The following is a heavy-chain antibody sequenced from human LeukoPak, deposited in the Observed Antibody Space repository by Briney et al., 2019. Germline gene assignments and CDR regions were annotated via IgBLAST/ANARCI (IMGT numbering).Heavy chain of an antibody. CDR3: AREGGITMIVVAALDC. CDR1: GFTFSSYA. V-gene: IGHV3-30-3*01. J-gene: IGHJ4*02. Sequence: GGSLSLSCAASGFTFSSYAMHWVRQAPGKGLEWVAVISYDGNNKYYADSVKGRFTISRDNSKNTLYLQMNSLRAEDTAGYYCAREGGITMIVVAALDCWGEGTLVSVSS. CDR2: ISYDGNNK. D-gene: IGHD3-22*01.